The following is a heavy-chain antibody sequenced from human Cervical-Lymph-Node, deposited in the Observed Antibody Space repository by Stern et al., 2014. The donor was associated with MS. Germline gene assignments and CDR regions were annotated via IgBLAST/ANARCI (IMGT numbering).Heavy chain of an antibody. CDR3: ARDPRIAVAGTGGGFDP. CDR1: GYTFSTYG. Sequence: VQLVQSGTEVKKPGASVKVSCKSSGYTFSTYGISWVRQAPGQGLEWMGWMSGYNDNTNYVEKFQGRVTMTKDTSTSTAYMELRSLTSDDTAVYYCARDPRIAVAGTGGGFDPWGQGTLVTVSS. CDR2: MSGYNDNT. J-gene: IGHJ5*02. D-gene: IGHD6-19*01. V-gene: IGHV1-18*01.